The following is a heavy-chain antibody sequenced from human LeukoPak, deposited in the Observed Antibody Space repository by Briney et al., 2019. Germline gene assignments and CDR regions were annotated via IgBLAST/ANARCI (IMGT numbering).Heavy chain of an antibody. J-gene: IGHJ4*02. Sequence: GGSLRLSCAASGFTFSSYWMNWVRQAPGKGLVWVSRIASDGSSTTYADSVKGRFSISRDNAKNTLYLQMNSLRVEDTAVYYCARGRPHGNDYWGLGTLVTVSS. D-gene: IGHD4-23*01. CDR2: IASDGSST. CDR1: GFTFSSYW. V-gene: IGHV3-74*01. CDR3: ARGRPHGNDY.